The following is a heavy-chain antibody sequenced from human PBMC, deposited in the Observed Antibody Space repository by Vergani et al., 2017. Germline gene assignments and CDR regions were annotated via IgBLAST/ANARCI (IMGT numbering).Heavy chain of an antibody. Sequence: EVQLLESGGGLVQPGGSLRLSCAASGFTFSSYAMSWVRQAPGKGLEWVSAISGSGGSTYYADSVKGRFTISRDNSKNTLYLQMNSLRAEDTAVYYCARSSSGYPDPFDIWGQGTMVTVSS. J-gene: IGHJ3*02. CDR2: ISGSGGST. V-gene: IGHV3-23*01. D-gene: IGHD3-22*01. CDR1: GFTFSSYA. CDR3: ARSSSGYPDPFDI.